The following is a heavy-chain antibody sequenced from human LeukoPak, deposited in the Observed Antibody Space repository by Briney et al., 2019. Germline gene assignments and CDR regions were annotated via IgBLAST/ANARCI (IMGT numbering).Heavy chain of an antibody. CDR3: ARDYLTGYSKSHHG. V-gene: IGHV4-59*12. J-gene: IGHJ4*02. CDR2: IYYSGST. Sequence: SETLSLTCTVSGGSISSYYWSWIRQPPGKGLEWIGYIYYSGSTYYNPSLKSRVTISVDTSKNQFSLKLSSVTAADTAVYYCARDYLTGYSKSHHGWGQGTLVTVSS. CDR1: GGSISSYY. D-gene: IGHD3-9*01.